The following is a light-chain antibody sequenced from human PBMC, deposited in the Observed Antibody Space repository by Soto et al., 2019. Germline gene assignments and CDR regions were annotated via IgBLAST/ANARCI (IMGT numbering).Light chain of an antibody. J-gene: IGKJ5*01. CDR1: QSVSIY. CDR2: DAS. Sequence: EIVVTQSPATLSLFLGDRATLSCRASQSVSIYLAWYQQKPGQAPRLLIYDASNRATGIPARFSGSGSGTDYTLTISSLDPEDFAVYYCQQSSQWPPEITFGKGTRLEIK. V-gene: IGKV3-11*01. CDR3: QQSSQWPPEIT.